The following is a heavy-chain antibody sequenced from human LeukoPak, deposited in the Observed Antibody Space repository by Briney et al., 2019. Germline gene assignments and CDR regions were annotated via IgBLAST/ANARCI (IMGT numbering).Heavy chain of an antibody. J-gene: IGHJ4*02. CDR3: ARRGSGWYIDY. CDR2: IYPGDSDT. V-gene: IGHV5-51*01. Sequence: GESLKVSCKGSGYSFTTYWIGWVRQMPGKGLEWMGIIYPGDSDTRYSPSFQGQVTISVDKSISTAYLQWSSVKASDTAMYYCARRGSGWYIDYWGQGTLVTVSS. D-gene: IGHD6-19*01. CDR1: GYSFTTYW.